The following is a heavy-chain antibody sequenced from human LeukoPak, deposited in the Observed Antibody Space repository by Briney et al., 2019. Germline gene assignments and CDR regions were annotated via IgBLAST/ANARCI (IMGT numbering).Heavy chain of an antibody. J-gene: IGHJ5*02. CDR1: GGSISSSNW. D-gene: IGHD6-13*01. CDR3: GREGKYSSSWYNPRHRKANWFDP. CDR2: IYHSGST. Sequence: SETLSLTCAVSGGSISSSNWWRWVRQPPGKGLGWSGEIYHSGSTNYNPSLKSRVTISVDTSKNQFSLKLSPVTAEDTAVYYCGREGKYSSSWYNPRHRKANWFDPWGQGTLVTVSS. V-gene: IGHV4-4*02.